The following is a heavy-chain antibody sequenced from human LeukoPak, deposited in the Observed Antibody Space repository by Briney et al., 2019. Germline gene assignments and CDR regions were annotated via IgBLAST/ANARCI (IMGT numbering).Heavy chain of an antibody. D-gene: IGHD4-17*01. CDR1: GGSISSYY. Sequence: SETLSLTCTVSGGSISSYYWSWIRQPPGKGLEWIGYIYYSGSTNYNPSLKSRVTISVDTSKNQFSLKLSSVTAADTAVYYCARRYGAYDYFDYWGQGTLATVSS. CDR3: ARRYGAYDYFDY. CDR2: IYYSGST. V-gene: IGHV4-59*01. J-gene: IGHJ4*02.